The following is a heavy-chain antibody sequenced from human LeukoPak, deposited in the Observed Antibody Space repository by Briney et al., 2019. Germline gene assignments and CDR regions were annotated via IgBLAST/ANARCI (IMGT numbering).Heavy chain of an antibody. CDR3: ASGYSSSWYGGQGAFDI. J-gene: IGHJ3*02. Sequence: TSETLSLTFTVSGGSISSYYWSWIRQPPGKGLEWIGYLYYSGSTNYNPSLKSRVTISVDTSKNEFSLKLSSVTAADTAVYYCASGYSSSWYGGQGAFDIWGQGTMVTVSS. V-gene: IGHV4-59*01. CDR1: GGSISSYY. D-gene: IGHD6-13*01. CDR2: LYYSGST.